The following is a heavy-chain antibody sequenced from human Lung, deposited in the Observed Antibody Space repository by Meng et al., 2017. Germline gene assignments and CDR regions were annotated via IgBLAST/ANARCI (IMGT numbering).Heavy chain of an antibody. CDR3: ARGPTTMAHDFDY. Sequence: QVQLKAWGVGLFKPSVSLSLTSAVSGGSFSHSYWSWIRQPPGKGLEWIGEINHSGSTNYNPSVESRATISVDTSQNNLSLKLSSVTAADSAVYYCARGPTTMAHDFDYWGQGTLVTVSS. J-gene: IGHJ4*02. CDR1: GGSFSHSY. D-gene: IGHD4-11*01. V-gene: IGHV4-34*01. CDR2: INHSGST.